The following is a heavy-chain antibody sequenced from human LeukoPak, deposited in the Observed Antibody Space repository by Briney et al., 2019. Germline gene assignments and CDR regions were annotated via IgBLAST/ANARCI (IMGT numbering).Heavy chain of an antibody. Sequence: PGRSLRLSCAASGFTFSSYAMHWVRQAPGKGLEWVAVISYDGSNKYYADSVKGRFTISRDNSKNTLYLQMNSLRAEDTAVYYCARGKRGSGWYEAFYYYIYMDVWGEGTTVTVSS. CDR3: ARGKRGSGWYEAFYYYIYMDV. V-gene: IGHV3-30*04. CDR1: GFTFSSYA. CDR2: ISYDGSNK. J-gene: IGHJ6*03. D-gene: IGHD6-19*01.